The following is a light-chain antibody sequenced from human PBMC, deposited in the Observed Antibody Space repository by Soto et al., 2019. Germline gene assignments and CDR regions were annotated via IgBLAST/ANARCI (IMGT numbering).Light chain of an antibody. CDR1: QTVGGRY. Sequence: EIVLTQSAATLSWSPGERATLSCRASQTVGGRYLAWFQQKPGQTPRVLIYGASTRAAGVPDRFSGSGSGTDFSLTINRLEPEDFAVYYCLQYVSSPWTFGQGTKVEV. CDR2: GAS. J-gene: IGKJ1*01. V-gene: IGKV3-20*01. CDR3: LQYVSSPWT.